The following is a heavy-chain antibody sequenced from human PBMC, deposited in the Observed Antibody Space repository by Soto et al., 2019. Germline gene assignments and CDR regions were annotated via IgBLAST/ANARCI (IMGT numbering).Heavy chain of an antibody. CDR2: IYGNDDE. V-gene: IGHV2-5*01. D-gene: IGHD5-12*01. Sequence: QITLKESGPTLVKPTQTLTLTCSFSGFSLSTSGVTVGWIRQPPGKALEGLALIYGNDDERYSPSLKSRLTITKDTSKNQVALTRTTMDPVDTATYFCALIGDGYNEDGCHIWGKGRMVTVSS. J-gene: IGHJ3*02. CDR1: GFSLSTSGVT. CDR3: ALIGDGYNEDGCHI.